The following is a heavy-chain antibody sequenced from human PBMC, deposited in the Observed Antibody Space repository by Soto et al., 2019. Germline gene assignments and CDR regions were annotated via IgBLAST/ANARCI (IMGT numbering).Heavy chain of an antibody. Sequence: QVQLVESGGGVVQPGRSLRLSCAASGFTFSSYGMHWVRQDPGKGLEWVAVIWYDGSNKYYADSVKGRFTISRDNSKNTLYLQMNSLRAEDTAVYYCAREADWRAAAGVEGAFYIWGQGTMVTVSS. J-gene: IGHJ3*02. D-gene: IGHD6-13*01. CDR1: GFTFSSYG. CDR3: AREADWRAAAGVEGAFYI. V-gene: IGHV3-33*01. CDR2: IWYDGSNK.